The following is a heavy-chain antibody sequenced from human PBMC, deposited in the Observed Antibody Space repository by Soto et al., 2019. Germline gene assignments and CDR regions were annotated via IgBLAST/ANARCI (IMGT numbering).Heavy chain of an antibody. CDR3: ARNPRLERGMDV. J-gene: IGHJ6*02. CDR2: INAGNGNT. D-gene: IGHD1-1*01. V-gene: IGHV1-3*01. CDR1: GYTFTSYA. Sequence: QVQLVQSGAEVKKPGASVKVSCKASGYTFTSYAMHWVRQAPGQRLEWMGWINAGNGNTTYSQKFQGRVTITRDTSESTAYMELSSLRSEDTAVYYCARNPRLERGMDVWGQGTTVTVSS.